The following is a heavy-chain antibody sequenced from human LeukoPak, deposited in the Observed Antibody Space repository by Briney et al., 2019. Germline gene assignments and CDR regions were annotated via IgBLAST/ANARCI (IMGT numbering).Heavy chain of an antibody. J-gene: IGHJ4*02. Sequence: ASVTVSCKASGYTFTGYYIHWVRQAPGQGLEWMGWINPNSGDTHYAQKFQGRVTMARDTSISTAYMGLSRLRSDDTAMYYCARGSTVGATESLGFDYWGQGTPVTVSS. CDR1: GYTFTGYY. V-gene: IGHV1-2*02. CDR3: ARGSTVGATESLGFDY. CDR2: INPNSGDT. D-gene: IGHD1-26*01.